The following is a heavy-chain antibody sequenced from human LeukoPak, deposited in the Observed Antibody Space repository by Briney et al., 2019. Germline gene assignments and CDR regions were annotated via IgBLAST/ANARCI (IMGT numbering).Heavy chain of an antibody. D-gene: IGHD3-10*01. CDR1: GFTFCSYA. J-gene: IGHJ3*02. Sequence: PGVSLRLSSAASGFTFCSYAMRWVGQAPGQGREWVSYISGSVGGGSAYYPDSVKGRCTISRDNSKNTLYLQLNSLRAEDTAVYYCARVGEIGDAFDIWGQGTMVTVSS. V-gene: IGHV3-23*01. CDR3: ARVGEIGDAFDI. CDR2: ISGSVGGGSA.